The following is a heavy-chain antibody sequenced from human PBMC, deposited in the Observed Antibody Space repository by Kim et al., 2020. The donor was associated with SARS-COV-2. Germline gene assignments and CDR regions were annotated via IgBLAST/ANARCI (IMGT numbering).Heavy chain of an antibody. CDR1: GFTFSNAW. CDR3: TIIVGATFLDY. V-gene: IGHV3-15*01. J-gene: IGHJ4*02. Sequence: GGSLRLSCAASGFTFSNAWMSWVRQAPGKGLEWVGRIKSKTDGGTTDYAAPVKGRFTISRDDSKNTLYLQMNSLKTEDTAVYYCTIIVGATFLDYWGQGTLVTVSS. D-gene: IGHD1-26*01. CDR2: IKSKTDGGTT.